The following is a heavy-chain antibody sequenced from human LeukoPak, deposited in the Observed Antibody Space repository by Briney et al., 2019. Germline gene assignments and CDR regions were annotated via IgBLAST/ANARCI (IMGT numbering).Heavy chain of an antibody. D-gene: IGHD3-22*01. CDR3: ARDPPDYYDSSGYSDY. CDR1: GYTFTSYY. V-gene: IGHV1-69*04. J-gene: IGHJ4*02. CDR2: IIPILGIA. Sequence: ASVKVSCKASGYTFTSYYIHWVRQAPGQGLEWMGRIIPILGIANYAQKFQGRVTITADKSTSTAYMELSSLRSEDTAVYYCARDPPDYYDSSGYSDYWGQGTLVTVSS.